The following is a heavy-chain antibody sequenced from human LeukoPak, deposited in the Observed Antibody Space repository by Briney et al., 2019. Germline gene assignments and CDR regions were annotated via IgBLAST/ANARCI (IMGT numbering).Heavy chain of an antibody. V-gene: IGHV1-69*05. Sequence: SVKVSCKASGGTFSGYVISWVRQAPGQGLEWMGGITPMLNKANYAQKFQGRVTVTTDKSTSTANMELRSLRSEDTAIYYCARCSSGGCFIDFWAEGTLVTVSS. D-gene: IGHD2-15*01. J-gene: IGHJ4*02. CDR1: GGTFSGYV. CDR2: ITPMLNKA. CDR3: ARCSSGGCFIDF.